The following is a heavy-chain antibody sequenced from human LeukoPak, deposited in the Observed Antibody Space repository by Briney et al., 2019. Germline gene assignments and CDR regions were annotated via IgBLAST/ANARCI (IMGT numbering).Heavy chain of an antibody. J-gene: IGHJ3*02. CDR1: GFTFSDYS. V-gene: IGHV3-53*01. CDR2: IYSGGST. CDR3: ARDQTFDI. Sequence: PGGSLRLSCAASGFTFSDYSMNWVRQAPGKGLEWVSVIYSGGSTYYADSVKGRFTISRDNSKNTLYLQMNSLRAEDTAVYYCARDQTFDIWGQGTMVTVSS.